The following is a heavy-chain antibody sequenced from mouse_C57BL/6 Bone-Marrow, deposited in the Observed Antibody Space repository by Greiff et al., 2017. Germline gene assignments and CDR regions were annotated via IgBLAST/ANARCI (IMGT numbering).Heavy chain of an antibody. V-gene: IGHV1-64*01. CDR1: GYTFTSYW. Sequence: VQLKESGAELVKPGASVKLSCKASGYTFTSYWMHWVKQRPGQGLEWIGMIHPNSGSTNYNEKFKSKATLTVDKSSSTAYMQLSSLTSEDSAVYYCARSRLTGFAYWGQGTLVTVSA. CDR2: IHPNSGST. CDR3: ARSRLTGFAY. J-gene: IGHJ3*01. D-gene: IGHD4-1*01.